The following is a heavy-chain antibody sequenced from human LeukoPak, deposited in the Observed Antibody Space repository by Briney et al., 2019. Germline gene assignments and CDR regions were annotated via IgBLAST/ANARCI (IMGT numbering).Heavy chain of an antibody. D-gene: IGHD1-14*01. CDR2: ITSSSSYI. Sequence: GGSLRLSCAASGFTFSRFTMNWVRQAPGKGLEWVSSITSSSSYIYYADSVKGRFSISRDNAKNSLYLQMNSLRAEDTAVYYCARDGPRVDRKAYYYYYMDVWGKGTTVTVSS. CDR1: GFTFSRFT. V-gene: IGHV3-21*01. J-gene: IGHJ6*03. CDR3: ARDGPRVDRKAYYYYYMDV.